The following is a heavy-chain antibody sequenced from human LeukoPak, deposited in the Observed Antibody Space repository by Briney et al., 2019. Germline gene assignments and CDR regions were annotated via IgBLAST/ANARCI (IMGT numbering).Heavy chain of an antibody. CDR1: GFTVSSNS. V-gene: IGHV3-66*02. CDR3: ARVRYCSSTSCSNFDY. J-gene: IGHJ4*02. Sequence: GGSLRLSCAASGFTVSSNSMSWVRQAPGEGLEWVSVIYSGGSTYYADSVKGRFTISRDNSKNTLYLQMNSLRAEDTAVYYCARVRYCSSTSCSNFDYWGQGTLVTVSS. CDR2: IYSGGST. D-gene: IGHD2-2*01.